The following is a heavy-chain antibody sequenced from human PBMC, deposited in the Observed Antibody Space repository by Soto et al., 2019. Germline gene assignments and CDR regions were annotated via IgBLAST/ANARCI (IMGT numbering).Heavy chain of an antibody. D-gene: IGHD2-15*01. V-gene: IGHV1-69*12. CDR2: IIPIFGTA. CDR3: ARGCSGGSCYPRANYYYYGMDV. CDR1: GGTFSSYA. Sequence: QVQLVQSGAEVKKPGSSVKVSCKASGGTFSSYAISWVRQAPGQGLEWMGGIIPIFGTANYAQKFQGRVTITADESTSTAYMELSSLRSEDTALYYCARGCSGGSCYPRANYYYYGMDVWGQGTTVTVSS. J-gene: IGHJ6*02.